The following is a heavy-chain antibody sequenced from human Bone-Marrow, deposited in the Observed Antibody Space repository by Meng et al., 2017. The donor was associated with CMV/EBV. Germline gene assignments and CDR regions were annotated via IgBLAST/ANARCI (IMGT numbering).Heavy chain of an antibody. J-gene: IGHJ6*02. V-gene: IGHV1-69*04. CDR2: IIPILGIA. CDR3: ARDLYDFWSGYWWYYYGKDV. CDR1: GGTFSSYT. D-gene: IGHD3-3*01. Sequence: SVKVSCKASGGTFSSYTISWVRQAPGQGLEWMGRIIPILGIANYAQKFQGRVTITADKSTSTAYMELRSLRSDDTAVYYCARDLYDFWSGYWWYYYGKDVWGQGTTVTVSS.